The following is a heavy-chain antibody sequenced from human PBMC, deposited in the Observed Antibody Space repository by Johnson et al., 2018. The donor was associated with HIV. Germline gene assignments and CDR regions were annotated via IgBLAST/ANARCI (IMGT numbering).Heavy chain of an antibody. CDR2: ISYDGSNK. CDR1: GFTFSSYA. CDR3: ARGRWLQSKSDAFDI. Sequence: QVQLVESGGGVVQPGRSLRLSCAASGFTFSSYAMHWVRQAPGKGLEWVAVISYDGSNKYYADSVKGRFTISRDNSKNTLYLQMNSLRAEDTAVYYWARGRWLQSKSDAFDIWGQGTMVTVSS. V-gene: IGHV3-30-3*01. D-gene: IGHD5-24*01. J-gene: IGHJ3*02.